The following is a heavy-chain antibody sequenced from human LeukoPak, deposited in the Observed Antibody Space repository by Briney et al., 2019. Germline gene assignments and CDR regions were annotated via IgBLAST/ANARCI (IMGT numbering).Heavy chain of an antibody. J-gene: IGHJ3*02. CDR2: MNPNSGNT. CDR1: GYTFTSYD. V-gene: IGHV1-8*01. D-gene: IGHD3-3*01. Sequence: ASVKVPCKASGYTFTSYDINWVRQATGQGLEWMGWMNPNSGNTGYAQKFQGRVTMTRNTSISTAYMELSSLRSEDTAVYYCATIFWSGYLYAFDIWGQGTMVTVSS. CDR3: ATIFWSGYLYAFDI.